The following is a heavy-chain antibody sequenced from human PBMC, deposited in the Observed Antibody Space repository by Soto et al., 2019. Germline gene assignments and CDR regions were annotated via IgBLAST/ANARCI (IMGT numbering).Heavy chain of an antibody. CDR3: ARQDFWSGYFGYFDY. V-gene: IGHV4-39*01. J-gene: IGHJ4*02. Sequence: SETLSLTCPVSGGSISSSNHYWGWIRQPQGKGLEWIASIYYSGTTNYNPSLRSRVTISVDASKNQFSLKLSSVTAADTAVYYCARQDFWSGYFGYFDYWGQGALVTVSS. D-gene: IGHD3-3*01. CDR2: IYYSGTT. CDR1: GGSISSSNHY.